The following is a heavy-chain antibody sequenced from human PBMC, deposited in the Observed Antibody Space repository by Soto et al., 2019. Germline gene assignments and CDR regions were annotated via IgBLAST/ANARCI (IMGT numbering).Heavy chain of an antibody. CDR1: GGAVSSGTYY. CDR3: TRGPPRVPWFDP. J-gene: IGHJ5*02. V-gene: IGHV4-61*01. Sequence: SETLALTXTVSGGAVSSGTYYVSWIQQPPGKRLGWIGHIYFTGSTNYNPSLKSRVTMSLDTSRNQSSLKLSSVAAADTAVYYCTRGPPRVPWFDPWGVPTLVTVSS. CDR2: IYFTGST.